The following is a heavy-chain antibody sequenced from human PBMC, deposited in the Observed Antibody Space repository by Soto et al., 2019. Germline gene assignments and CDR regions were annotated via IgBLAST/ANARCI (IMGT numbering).Heavy chain of an antibody. J-gene: IGHJ6*02. CDR3: ARARIAAAGDYYYYYGMDV. CDR1: GGTLSSYA. CDR2: IIPIFGTA. Sequence: GASVKVSCKASGGTLSSYAISWVRQAPGQGLEWMGGIIPIFGTANYAQKFQGRVTITADESTSTAYMEQSSLRSEDTAVYYCARARIAAAGDYYYYYGMDVWGQGTTVTVSS. D-gene: IGHD6-13*01. V-gene: IGHV1-69*13.